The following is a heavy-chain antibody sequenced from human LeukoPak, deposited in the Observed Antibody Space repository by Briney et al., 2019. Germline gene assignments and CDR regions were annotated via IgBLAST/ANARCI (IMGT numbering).Heavy chain of an antibody. D-gene: IGHD2-2*01. Sequence: SQTLSLTCTVSGASISSGSYYWSWIRQPAGKGLEWIGRIYTSGSTNYNPSLKSRVTISVDTSKNQFSLKLSSVTAADTAVYYCARDPIPALSYYYYGMDVWGQGTTVTVSS. CDR2: IYTSGST. V-gene: IGHV4-61*02. J-gene: IGHJ6*02. CDR1: GASISSGSYY. CDR3: ARDPIPALSYYYYGMDV.